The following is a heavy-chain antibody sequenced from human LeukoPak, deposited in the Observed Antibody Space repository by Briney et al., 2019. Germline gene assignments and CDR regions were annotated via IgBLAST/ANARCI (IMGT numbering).Heavy chain of an antibody. CDR1: GGTFSSYA. Sequence: GASVKVSCKASGGTFSSYAISWVRQAPGQGLEWMGGIIPIFGTANYAQKFQGRVTITADKSTSTAYMELSSLRSEDTAVYYCARDKVMAATRGRFDPWGQGTLVTVSS. J-gene: IGHJ5*02. CDR3: ARDKVMAATRGRFDP. CDR2: IIPIFGTA. D-gene: IGHD2-15*01. V-gene: IGHV1-69*06.